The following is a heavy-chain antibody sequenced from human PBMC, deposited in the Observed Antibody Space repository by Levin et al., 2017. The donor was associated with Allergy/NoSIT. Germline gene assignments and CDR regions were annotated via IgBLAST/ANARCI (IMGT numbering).Heavy chain of an antibody. J-gene: IGHJ5*02. CDR2: IYWNDEK. Sequence: SGPTLVKPTQTLTLTCTISGLSLSSGGVGVGWIRQPPGKALEWLAVIYWNDEKRYSPSLKSRLTITRDTSKNQVVLTMTNMDPVDTATFYCAHHTPYYDFRTGTNWFAPWGQGTLVTVSS. CDR3: AHHTPYYDFRTGTNWFAP. CDR1: GLSLSSGGVG. V-gene: IGHV2-5*01. D-gene: IGHD3-3*01.